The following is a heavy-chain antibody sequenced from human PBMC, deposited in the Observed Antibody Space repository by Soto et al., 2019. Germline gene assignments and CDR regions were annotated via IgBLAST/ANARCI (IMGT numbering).Heavy chain of an antibody. D-gene: IGHD3-22*01. CDR3: ARVGYYDSSGYSRWFDP. V-gene: IGHV3-7*05. J-gene: IGHJ5*02. CDR1: GFTFSSYW. Sequence: GGSLRLSCAASGFTFSSYWMSWVRQAPGKGLEWVANIKQDGSEKYYVDSVKGRFTISRDNAKNSLYLQMNSLRAEDTAVYYCARVGYYDSSGYSRWFDPWGQGTLVTVSS. CDR2: IKQDGSEK.